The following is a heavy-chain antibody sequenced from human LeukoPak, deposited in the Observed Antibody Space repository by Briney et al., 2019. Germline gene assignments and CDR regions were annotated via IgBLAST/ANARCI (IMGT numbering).Heavy chain of an antibody. CDR3: AKGAQYDFWTGYTLEYFDV. CDR2: ISASGSST. Sequence: PGGSLRLSWGASGFIFTSYAMNWVRQAPGEGLEWVSFISASGSSTHYADAGKGRFTISRDNSNNTLYLQINSLRAEDTAAYYCAKGAQYDFWTGYTLEYFDVWGKGTLVTASS. J-gene: IGHJ4*02. V-gene: IGHV3-23*01. D-gene: IGHD3-3*01. CDR1: GFIFTSYA.